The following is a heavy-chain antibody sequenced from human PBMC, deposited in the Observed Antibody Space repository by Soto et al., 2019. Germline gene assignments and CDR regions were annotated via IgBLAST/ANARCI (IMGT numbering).Heavy chain of an antibody. Sequence: QVTLKESGPVLVKPTETLTLTCTVSGFSLSNARMGVSWIRQPPGKALEWLAHIFSNDEKSYSTSLKSRLTISKDTSKSQVVLTMTNMDPVDTATYYCARGQLPPHYYYYYGMDVWGQGTTVTVSS. CDR2: IFSNDEK. J-gene: IGHJ6*02. CDR1: GFSLSNARMG. V-gene: IGHV2-26*01. D-gene: IGHD2-2*01. CDR3: ARGQLPPHYYYYYGMDV.